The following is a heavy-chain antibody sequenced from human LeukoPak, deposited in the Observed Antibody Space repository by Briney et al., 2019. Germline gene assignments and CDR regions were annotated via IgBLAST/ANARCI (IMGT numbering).Heavy chain of an antibody. CDR3: ARDEPSYSSDP. J-gene: IGHJ5*02. CDR2: IIPILGIA. Sequence: ASVKVSYKASGGTFSSYAISWMRQAPGQGLEWMGRIIPILGIANYAQKFQGRVTITADKSTSTAYMELSSLRSEDTAVYYCARDEPSYSSDPWGQGTLVTVSS. D-gene: IGHD6-19*01. V-gene: IGHV1-69*04. CDR1: GGTFSSYA.